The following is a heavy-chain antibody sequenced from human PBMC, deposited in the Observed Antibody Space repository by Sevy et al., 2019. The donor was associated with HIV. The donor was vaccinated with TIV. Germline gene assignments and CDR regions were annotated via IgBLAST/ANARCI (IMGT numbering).Heavy chain of an antibody. CDR3: ARVDYGDYIYYYYYMDV. V-gene: IGHV3-48*03. Sequence: GGSLRLSCAASGFTFSSYEMNWVRQAPGKGLEWVSYISSSGSTIYYADSVKGRFTISRDNAKNSLYLQMNSLRAEDTAVYYCARVDYGDYIYYYYYMDVWGKGTTVTVSS. CDR1: GFTFSSYE. J-gene: IGHJ6*03. D-gene: IGHD4-17*01. CDR2: ISSSGSTI.